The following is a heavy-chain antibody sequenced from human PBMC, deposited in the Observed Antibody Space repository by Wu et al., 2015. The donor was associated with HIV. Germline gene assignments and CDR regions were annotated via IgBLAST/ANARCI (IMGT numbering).Heavy chain of an antibody. CDR1: GGTLNRYA. D-gene: IGHD2-2*01. CDR2: IIPFSNTR. J-gene: IGHJ4*01. Sequence: QVQLVQSGAEVKKPGSSVKVSCKASGGTLNRYAINWVRQAPGQGLEWMGGIIPFSNTRNYAQKFQGRVTITTDASTNTAYMELSSLTSEDTAVYYCARGFGWELERRTXGYDYYFDFVGQGNXGPPSPQ. V-gene: IGHV1-69*05. CDR3: ARGFGWELERRTXGYDYYFDF.